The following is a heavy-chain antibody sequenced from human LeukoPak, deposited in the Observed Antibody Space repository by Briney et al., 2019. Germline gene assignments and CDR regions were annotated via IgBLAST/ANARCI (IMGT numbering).Heavy chain of an antibody. CDR3: ARGEPTATARWFDP. D-gene: IGHD1-14*01. V-gene: IGHV4-61*01. J-gene: IGHJ5*02. CDR1: GGSVSSGNYY. Sequence: SETLSLTCIVSGGSVSSGNYYWSWIRQPPGKGPEWIGYIYSSGSTNYNPSLKSRVTISVDTSKNQFSLMVSSVTAADTALYYCARGEPTATARWFDPWGQGTLVTVSS. CDR2: IYSSGST.